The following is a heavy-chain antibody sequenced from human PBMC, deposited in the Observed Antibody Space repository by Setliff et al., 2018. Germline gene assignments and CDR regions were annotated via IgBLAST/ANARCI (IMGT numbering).Heavy chain of an antibody. J-gene: IGHJ4*02. Sequence: LSLTCTLSGDSISRSTYYWGWIRQSPGKGLDWIGTVDRSGNTFYNPSLNSRVTISVDTSKNQFSLKLTSVSAADTAVYSCARRDSTGYYGYSFDFWGQGTLVTVSS. D-gene: IGHD3-22*01. CDR3: ARRDSTGYYGYSFDF. CDR1: GDSISRSTYY. CDR2: VDRSGNT. V-gene: IGHV4-39*01.